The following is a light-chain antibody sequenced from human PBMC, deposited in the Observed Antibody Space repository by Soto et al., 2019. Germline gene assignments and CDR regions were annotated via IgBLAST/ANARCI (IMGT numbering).Light chain of an antibody. CDR3: QQYNSWLWT. Sequence: ERLMTQSSATLSVSRGEXXXXSXGASQSVSSNVAWYQQKPGRAHRLLIYGASTRATGIPARFSGSGSGTEFTLIISSLQSEDSAVYYCQQYNSWLWTFGQGTKVDIK. V-gene: IGKV3-15*01. CDR2: GAS. J-gene: IGKJ1*01. CDR1: QSVSSN.